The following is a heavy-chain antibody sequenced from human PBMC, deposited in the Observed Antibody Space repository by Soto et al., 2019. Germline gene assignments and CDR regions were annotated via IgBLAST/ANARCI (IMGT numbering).Heavy chain of an antibody. CDR1: GGSISSGDYY. Sequence: PSETLSLTCTVSGGSISSGDYYWSWIRQPPGKGLEWIGYIYYNGNTYYNPSLKSRVTMSPDTSKNQFSLKLSSVTAADTAVYYCARVCGGDCHYGMDVWGQGTTVTVSS. CDR3: ARVCGGDCHYGMDV. CDR2: IYYNGNT. J-gene: IGHJ6*02. V-gene: IGHV4-30-4*01. D-gene: IGHD2-21*02.